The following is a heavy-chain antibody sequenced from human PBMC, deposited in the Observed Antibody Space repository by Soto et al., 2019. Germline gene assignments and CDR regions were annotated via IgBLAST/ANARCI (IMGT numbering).Heavy chain of an antibody. D-gene: IGHD3-10*01. V-gene: IGHV4-34*01. CDR3: ARDGITMVRGTDY. CDR2: INHSGST. J-gene: IGHJ4*02. Sequence: SETLSLTCAVYGGSFSGYYWSWIRQPPGKGLEWIGEINHSGSTNYNPSLKSRVTISVDTSKNQFSLKLSSVTAADTAVYYCARDGITMVRGTDYWGQGTLVTVSS. CDR1: GGSFSGYY.